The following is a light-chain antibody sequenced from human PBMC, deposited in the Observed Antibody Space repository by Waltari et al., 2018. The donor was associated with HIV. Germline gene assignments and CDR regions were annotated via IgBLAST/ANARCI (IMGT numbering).Light chain of an antibody. J-gene: IGKJ1*01. V-gene: IGKV3-11*01. Sequence: EIVLTQSPATLSLSPGDRATLSCRASQSVGYYLAWYQQRPGQGPRLLIYQASARATGILARFSGSGSGTDFTLTISSLEPEDFAVYYCQHRTDWAKTFGQGTKVEAK. CDR1: QSVGYY. CDR2: QAS. CDR3: QHRTDWAKT.